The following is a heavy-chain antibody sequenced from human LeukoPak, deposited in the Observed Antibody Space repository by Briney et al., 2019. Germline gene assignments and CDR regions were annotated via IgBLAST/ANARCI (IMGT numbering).Heavy chain of an antibody. V-gene: IGHV3-30*02. Sequence: SGGSLRLSCAASGFTFSSYGMHWVRQAPGKGLEWVAFIRYDGSNKYYADSVKGRFTISRDNGKNTIYLQMNSLRVDDTAIYYCAKAATYFYGSVTYDWFESWGQGTLVTVSS. CDR1: GFTFSSYG. CDR3: AKAATYFYGSVTYDWFES. CDR2: IRYDGSNK. J-gene: IGHJ5*01. D-gene: IGHD3-10*01.